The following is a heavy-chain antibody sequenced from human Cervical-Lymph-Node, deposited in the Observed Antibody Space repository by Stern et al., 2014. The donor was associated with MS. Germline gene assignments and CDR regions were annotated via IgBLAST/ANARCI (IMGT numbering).Heavy chain of an antibody. V-gene: IGHV3-53*01. CDR1: GFTVSSNY. J-gene: IGHJ6*02. D-gene: IGHD6-13*01. Sequence: EVQLEESGGGLIQPGGSLRLSCAASGFTVSSNYMSWVRQAPGKGLEWVSVIYSGGSTNYSDSVDGRFTISRDNSKNTLYLQMNSLRSEDTAVYYCARDRPSRIAAAGHGLDVWGQGTTVTVSS. CDR2: IYSGGST. CDR3: ARDRPSRIAAAGHGLDV.